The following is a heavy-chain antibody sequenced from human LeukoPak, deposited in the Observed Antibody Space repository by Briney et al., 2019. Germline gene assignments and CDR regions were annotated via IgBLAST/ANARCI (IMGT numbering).Heavy chain of an antibody. Sequence: SETLSLTCAVYGGSFSGYYWSWIRQPPGKGLEWIGEIKHSGSTNYNPSLKSQVTISVDTSKNQFSLKLSSVTAADTAVYYCARAPPFDPWGQGTLVTVSS. V-gene: IGHV4-34*01. CDR3: ARAPPFDP. J-gene: IGHJ5*02. CDR1: GGSFSGYY. CDR2: IKHSGST.